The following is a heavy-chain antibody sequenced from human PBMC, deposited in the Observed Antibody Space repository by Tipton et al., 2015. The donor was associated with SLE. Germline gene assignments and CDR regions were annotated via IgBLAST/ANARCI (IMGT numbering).Heavy chain of an antibody. CDR3: ARGASGSYCLDY. V-gene: IGHV3-30*02. Sequence: SLRLSCAASGFTFSSYGMHWVRQAPGKGLEWVAFIRYDGSNKYYADSVKGRFTISRDNSKNTLYLQMNSLRAEDTAVYYCARGASGSYCLDYWGQGTLVTVSS. CDR2: IRYDGSNK. J-gene: IGHJ4*02. D-gene: IGHD1-26*01. CDR1: GFTFSSYG.